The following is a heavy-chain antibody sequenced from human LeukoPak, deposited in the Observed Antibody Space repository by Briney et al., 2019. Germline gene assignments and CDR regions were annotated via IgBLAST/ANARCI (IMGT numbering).Heavy chain of an antibody. CDR2: ISSSGSTT. Sequence: GGSLRLSCAASGFTSSSYEMNWVRQAPGKGLEWVSYISSSGSTTYYADSVKGRFTISRDNAKNSLYLQMNSLRAEDTAVYYCARGYDILTGTQYYFDYWGQGTLVTVSS. CDR3: ARGYDILTGTQYYFDY. CDR1: GFTSSSYE. V-gene: IGHV3-48*03. J-gene: IGHJ4*02. D-gene: IGHD3-9*01.